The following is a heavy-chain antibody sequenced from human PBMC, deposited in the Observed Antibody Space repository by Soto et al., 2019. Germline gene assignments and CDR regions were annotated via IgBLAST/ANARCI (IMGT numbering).Heavy chain of an antibody. V-gene: IGHV3-66*04. J-gene: IGHJ4*02. CDR1: GVTVSSNY. CDR2: IYSGDST. CDR3: ARHGYNYGGGYFDY. D-gene: IGHD5-18*01. Sequence: EVQLVESGGGLVQPGGSLRLSCAASGVTVSSNYMSWVRQAPGKGLEWVSGIYSGDSTYYADSVKSRFTISRDNSKNTLYLQMNSLRAEDTAVYYCARHGYNYGGGYFDYWGQGTLVTVSS.